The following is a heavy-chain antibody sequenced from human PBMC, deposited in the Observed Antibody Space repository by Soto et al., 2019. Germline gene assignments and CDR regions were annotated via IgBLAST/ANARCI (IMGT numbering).Heavy chain of an antibody. CDR3: VRDLLGSGGHFDY. D-gene: IGHD7-27*01. V-gene: IGHV3-33*01. Sequence: PGGSLRLSCAASGFIFSSFGMHWVRQAPGKGLEWVAHIWYDGSNTYYADSVKGRFTISRDNSRNTGYLQMNSLRAEDTAVYHCVRDLLGSGGHFDYWGQGTPVTVSS. J-gene: IGHJ4*02. CDR2: IWYDGSNT. CDR1: GFIFSSFG.